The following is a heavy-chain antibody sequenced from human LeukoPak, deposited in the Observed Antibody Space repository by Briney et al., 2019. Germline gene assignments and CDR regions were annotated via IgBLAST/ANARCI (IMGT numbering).Heavy chain of an antibody. CDR1: GFTFSSYA. D-gene: IGHD3-3*01. V-gene: IGHV3-23*01. J-gene: IGHJ4*02. Sequence: PGGSLRLSCAASGFTFSSYAMSWVRQAPGKGLEWVSAISGSGGSTYYADSVKGRFTISRDNSKNTLYLQMNSLRAEDTAVYYRAKDRSYDFWSGYPYWGQGTLVTVSS. CDR3: AKDRSYDFWSGYPY. CDR2: ISGSGGST.